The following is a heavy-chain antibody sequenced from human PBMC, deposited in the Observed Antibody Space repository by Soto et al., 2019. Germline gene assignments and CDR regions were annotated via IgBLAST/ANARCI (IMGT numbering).Heavy chain of an antibody. J-gene: IGHJ6*02. CDR3: AKDAGTIFGVVSMDV. CDR2: IRGLSGST. V-gene: IGHV3-23*01. Sequence: GGSLRLSCAASGFTFSSYAMSWVRQAPGKGLEWVSAIRGLSGSTYYADSVKGRFTISRDNSKNTLYLQMNSLRAEDTAVYYCAKDAGTIFGVVSMDVWGQGTTVTVSS. D-gene: IGHD3-3*01. CDR1: GFTFSSYA.